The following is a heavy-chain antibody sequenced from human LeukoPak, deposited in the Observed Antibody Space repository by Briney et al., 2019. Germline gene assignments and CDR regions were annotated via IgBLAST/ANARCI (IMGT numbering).Heavy chain of an antibody. CDR2: ITTDGSGT. V-gene: IGHV3-74*01. CDR3: ARDLSQKGYFDY. D-gene: IGHD2/OR15-2a*01. J-gene: IGHJ4*02. CDR1: GFTFDRYW. Sequence: GGSLRLSCADSGFTFDRYWMHWVRQPPGKGLSWVSHITTDGSGTSYADSAKGRFTISRDNAKNSLYLQMNSLRAEDTAVYYCARDLSQKGYFDYWGQGTLVTVSS.